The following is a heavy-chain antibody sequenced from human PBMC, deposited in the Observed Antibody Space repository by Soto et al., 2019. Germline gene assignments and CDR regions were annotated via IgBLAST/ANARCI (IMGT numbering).Heavy chain of an antibody. V-gene: IGHV3-30*18. CDR1: GFTFSSYG. CDR2: ISYDGSNK. CDR3: AKDWLKQHAFAP. Sequence: QVQLVESGGGVVQPGRSLRLSCAASGFTFSSYGMHWVRQAPGKGLEWVAVISYDGSNKYYADSVKGRFTISRDNSKNTLYLQMNSLRAEDTAVYYCAKDWLKQHAFAPWGQGTLVTVSS. D-gene: IGHD6-13*01. J-gene: IGHJ5*02.